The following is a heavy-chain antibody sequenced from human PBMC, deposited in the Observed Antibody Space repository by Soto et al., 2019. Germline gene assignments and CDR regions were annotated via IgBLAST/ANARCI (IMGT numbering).Heavy chain of an antibody. CDR2: ISSSSSYI. V-gene: IGHV3-21*01. J-gene: IGHJ6*02. CDR1: GFTFSTYS. D-gene: IGHD3-22*01. CDR3: ARYDSSGYYWPYYYYGMDV. Sequence: PGGSLRLSCAASGFTFSTYSMNWVRQAPGKGLEWVSSISSSSSYIYYADSVKGRFTISRDNAKNSLYLQMNSLRAEDTAVYYCARYDSSGYYWPYYYYGMDVWRQGTTVTVSS.